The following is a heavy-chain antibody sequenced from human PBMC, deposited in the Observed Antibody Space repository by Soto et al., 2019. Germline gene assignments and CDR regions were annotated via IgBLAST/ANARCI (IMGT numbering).Heavy chain of an antibody. Sequence: SETLSLTCTVSGGSISSYYWSWIRQPPGKGLEWIGYIYYSGSTNYNPSLKSRVTISVDTSKNQFSLKLSSVTAADTAVYYCARDHLTDCSSTSCRTGPYYYGMDVWGQGTTVTVSS. J-gene: IGHJ6*02. D-gene: IGHD2-2*01. CDR1: GGSISSYY. CDR3: ARDHLTDCSSTSCRTGPYYYGMDV. V-gene: IGHV4-59*01. CDR2: IYYSGST.